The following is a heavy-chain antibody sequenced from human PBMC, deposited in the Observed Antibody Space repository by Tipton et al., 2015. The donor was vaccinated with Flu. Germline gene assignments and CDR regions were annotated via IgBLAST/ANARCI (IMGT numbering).Heavy chain of an antibody. D-gene: IGHD5-12*01. CDR2: IRSKAYGGTT. J-gene: IGHJ6*02. V-gene: IGHV3-49*04. Sequence: SLRLSCTASGFTFGDYAMSWVRQAPGKGLEWVGFIRSKAYGGTTEYAASVKGRFTISRDDSKSIAYLQMNSLKTEDTAVYYCTREGGYDSYYGMDVWGQGTTVTVSS. CDR3: TREGGYDSYYGMDV. CDR1: GFTFGDYA.